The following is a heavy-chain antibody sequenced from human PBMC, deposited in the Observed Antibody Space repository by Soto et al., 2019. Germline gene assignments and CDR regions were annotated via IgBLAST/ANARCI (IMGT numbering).Heavy chain of an antibody. CDR3: ARDGVGATVFFGYFDY. Sequence: PGGSLRLSCAVSGIIFTGYGMHWVRQVPGKGLEWVAVIRFDGSNIYYADFVKGRFTISRDNSKNTLYLQMNSLRAEDTAVYYFARDGVGATVFFGYFDYWGQGALVTVSS. J-gene: IGHJ4*02. CDR2: IRFDGSNI. V-gene: IGHV3-33*01. CDR1: GIIFTGYG. D-gene: IGHD1-26*01.